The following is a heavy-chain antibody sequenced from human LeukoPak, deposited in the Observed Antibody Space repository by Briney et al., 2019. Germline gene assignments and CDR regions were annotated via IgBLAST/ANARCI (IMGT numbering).Heavy chain of an antibody. CDR1: GYTFTSYG. J-gene: IGHJ3*02. CDR2: ISAYNGNT. CDR3: ARVRSGSYFRDDAFDI. V-gene: IGHV1-18*01. D-gene: IGHD1-26*01. Sequence: AASVKVSCKASGYTFTSYGISWVRQAPGQGLEWMGWISAYNGNTNYAQKLQGRVTMTTDTSTSTAYMELRSLRSDDTAVYYCARVRSGSYFRDDAFDIWGQGTMVTVSS.